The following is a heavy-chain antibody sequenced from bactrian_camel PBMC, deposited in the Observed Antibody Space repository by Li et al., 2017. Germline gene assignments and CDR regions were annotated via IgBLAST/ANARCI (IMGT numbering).Heavy chain of an antibody. V-gene: IGHV3S53*01. J-gene: IGHJ4*01. D-gene: IGHD3*01. CDR3: AAAKGLPDLLRGGYLSARSYNY. CDR1: GPPSSTYC. Sequence: HVQLVESGGDSVQAGGSLTLACTFSGPPSSTYCMGWFRQAPGKEREGVATTPTFGSATYADSVKGRFTISHDNAKNTQYLQMNSLKPEDTAIYYCAAAKGLPDLLRGGYLSARSYNYWGWGTQVTVS. CDR2: TPTFGSA.